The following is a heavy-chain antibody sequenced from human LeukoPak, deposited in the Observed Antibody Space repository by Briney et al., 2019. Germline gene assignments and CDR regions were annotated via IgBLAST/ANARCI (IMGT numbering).Heavy chain of an antibody. Sequence: SETLSLTCTVSGGSISSSSYYWGWIRQPPGKGLEWIGTIYYSGSTYYNPSLKSRVTISVDTSKNQFSLKLSSVTAADTAVYYCARAHYDYVWGSYHYFDYWGQGTLVTVSS. V-gene: IGHV4-39*07. CDR1: GGSISSSSYY. CDR3: ARAHYDYVWGSYHYFDY. J-gene: IGHJ4*02. CDR2: IYYSGST. D-gene: IGHD3-16*01.